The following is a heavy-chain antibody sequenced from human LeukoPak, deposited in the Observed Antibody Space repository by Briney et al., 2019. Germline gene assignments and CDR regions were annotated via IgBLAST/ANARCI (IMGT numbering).Heavy chain of an antibody. V-gene: IGHV1-8*03. CDR2: MNPNSGNT. CDR3: ARGHSSGWYVGNDY. CDR1: GYTFTSYD. J-gene: IGHJ4*02. Sequence: GASVKVSCKASGYTFTSYDINWVQQATGQGLEWMGWMNPNSGNTGYAQKFQGRVTITRNTSISTAYMELSSLRSEDTAVYYCARGHSSGWYVGNDYWGQGTLVTVSS. D-gene: IGHD6-19*01.